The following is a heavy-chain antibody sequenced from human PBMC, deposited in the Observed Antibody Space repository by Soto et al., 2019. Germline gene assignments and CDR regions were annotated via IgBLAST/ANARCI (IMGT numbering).Heavy chain of an antibody. V-gene: IGHV3-33*01. Sequence: LRLSCAASGFTFSSYGMHWVRQAPGKGLEWVAVIWYDGSNKYYADSVKGRFTISRDNSKNTLYLQMNSLRAEDTAVYYCARDGYDFWSGYYVYYYYGMDVWGQGTTVTVSS. CDR3: ARDGYDFWSGYYVYYYYGMDV. D-gene: IGHD3-3*01. CDR1: GFTFSSYG. J-gene: IGHJ6*02. CDR2: IWYDGSNK.